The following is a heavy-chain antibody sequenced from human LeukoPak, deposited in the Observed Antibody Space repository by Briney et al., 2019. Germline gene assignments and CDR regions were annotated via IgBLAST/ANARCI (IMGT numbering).Heavy chain of an antibody. J-gene: IGHJ3*02. CDR3: ARDRYYDSSGYYGAFDI. CDR2: IYHSGST. CDR1: GGSLSSSNW. Sequence: PSGTLSLTCAVSGGSLSSSNWWSWVRQPPGKGLEWIGEIYHSGSTNYNPSLKSRVTISVDKSKNQFSLKLSSVTAAATAVYYCARDRYYDSSGYYGAFDIWGQGTMVTVSS. D-gene: IGHD3-22*01. V-gene: IGHV4-4*02.